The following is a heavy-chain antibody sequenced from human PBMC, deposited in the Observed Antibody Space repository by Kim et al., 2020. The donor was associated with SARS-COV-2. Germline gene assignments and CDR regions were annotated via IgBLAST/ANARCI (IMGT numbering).Heavy chain of an antibody. CDR2: IIPIFGAT. CDR3: ARGGYSGYESMGLYTYSAMDV. D-gene: IGHD5-12*01. V-gene: IGHV1-69*13. J-gene: IGHJ6*01. CDR1: GGTFGSQA. Sequence: SVKVSCTTSGGTFGSQAISWMRQAPGQGLEWMGGIIPIFGATNYAQIFQGRVTITADESTNTAYMQLNTPTFEDTAIYYCARGGYSGYESMGLYTYSAMDVWGQGTTVIVSS.